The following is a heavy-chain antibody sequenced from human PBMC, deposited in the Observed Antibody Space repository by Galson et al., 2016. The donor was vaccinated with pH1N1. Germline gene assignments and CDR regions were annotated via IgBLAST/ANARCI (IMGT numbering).Heavy chain of an antibody. CDR3: AREDYYDVDLSDWYFDL. J-gene: IGHJ2*01. CDR2: IIPILGTT. Sequence: CKASGGTFNSNGLSWVRQAPGQGLEWMGRIIPILGTTNYAQKFQGKITITADESTSTAYMELSSLRSEDTALYYCAREDYYDVDLSDWYFDLWGRGSLVTVSS. CDR1: GGTFNSNG. D-gene: IGHD3-22*01. V-gene: IGHV1-69*01.